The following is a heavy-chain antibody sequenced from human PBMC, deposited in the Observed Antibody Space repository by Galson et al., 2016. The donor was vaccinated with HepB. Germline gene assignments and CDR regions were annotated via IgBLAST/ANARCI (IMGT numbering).Heavy chain of an antibody. J-gene: IGHJ4*02. CDR1: DGSLSGYY. CDR2: TYPGGRT. D-gene: IGHD4-23*01. CDR3: ASGPAHGDYSPGDY. Sequence: SETLSLTCGVHDGSLSGYYWSWIRQPPGMGLEWIGETYPGGRTNYNPSLRSRVTISTDTSKRQFSLRLTSVTAADTAVFYCASGPAHGDYSPGDYWGPGTLVTVSS. V-gene: IGHV4-34*01.